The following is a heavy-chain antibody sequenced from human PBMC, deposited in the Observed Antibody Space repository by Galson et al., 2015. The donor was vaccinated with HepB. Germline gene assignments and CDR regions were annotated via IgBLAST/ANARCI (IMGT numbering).Heavy chain of an antibody. CDR1: GFTFSSYG. CDR3: ARGRGYYYSGMDV. V-gene: IGHV3-33*01. Sequence: SLRLSCAASGFTFSSYGMHWVRQAPGKGLEWVTIIWYDGSNKYYADSVKGRFTISRDNSKNTLYLQMNSLRAEDTAVYYCARGRGYYYSGMDVWGQGTTVTVSS. CDR2: IWYDGSNK. J-gene: IGHJ6*02.